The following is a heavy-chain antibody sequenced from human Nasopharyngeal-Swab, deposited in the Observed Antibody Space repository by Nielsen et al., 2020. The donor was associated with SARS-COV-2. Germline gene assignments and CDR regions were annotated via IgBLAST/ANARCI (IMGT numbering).Heavy chain of an antibody. Sequence: ARQAPGQRLEWMGWINAGNGNTKYSQKFQGRVTITRDASASTAYMELSSLRSEDTAVYYCARDRRGVLSLGYWGQGAPVTVSS. CDR2: INAGNGNT. V-gene: IGHV1-3*01. J-gene: IGHJ4*02. CDR3: ARDRRGVLSLGY. D-gene: IGHD3-10*01.